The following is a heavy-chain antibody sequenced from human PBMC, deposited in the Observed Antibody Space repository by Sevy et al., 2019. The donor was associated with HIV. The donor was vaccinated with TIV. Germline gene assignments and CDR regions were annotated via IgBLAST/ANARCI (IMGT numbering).Heavy chain of an antibody. J-gene: IGHJ3*02. CDR2: ISYDGSNK. V-gene: IGHV3-30-3*01. CDR3: ARVSLAYCGGDCYSGAFDI. D-gene: IGHD2-21*02. CDR1: GFTFSSYA. Sequence: GGSLRLSCAASGFTFSSYAMHWVRQAPGKGLEWVAVISYDGSNKYYADSVKGRFTISRDNSKNTLYLQMNSRRAEDTAVYYCARVSLAYCGGDCYSGAFDIWGQGTMVTVSS.